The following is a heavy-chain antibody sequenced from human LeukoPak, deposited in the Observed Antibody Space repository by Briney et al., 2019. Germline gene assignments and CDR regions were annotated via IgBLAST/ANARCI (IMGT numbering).Heavy chain of an antibody. Sequence: GGSLRLSCAASGFTFRSYAMNWVRQAPGKGLEWVSYISRGSSDIYYADSVKGRFTISRDNAKNSLYLQMNSLRDEDTAVYYCARDHLYNFDYWGQGTLVTVSS. CDR1: GFTFRSYA. D-gene: IGHD1-1*01. J-gene: IGHJ4*02. CDR3: ARDHLYNFDY. V-gene: IGHV3-48*02. CDR2: ISRGSSDI.